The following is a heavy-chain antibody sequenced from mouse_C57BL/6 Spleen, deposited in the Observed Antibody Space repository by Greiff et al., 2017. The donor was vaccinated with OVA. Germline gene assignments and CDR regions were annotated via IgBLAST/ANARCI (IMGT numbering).Heavy chain of an antibody. CDR2: IDPNSGGT. D-gene: IGHD1-1*01. CDR3: ARYYYGSSPYYYYAMDY. J-gene: IGHJ4*01. CDR1: GYTFTSYW. Sequence: QVQLQQPGAELVKPGASVKLSCKASGYTFTSYWMPWVKQRPGRGLEWIGRIDPNSGGTKYNEKFKSKATLTVDKPSSTAYMQLSSLTSEDSAVYYCARYYYGSSPYYYYAMDYWGQGTSVTVSS. V-gene: IGHV1-72*01.